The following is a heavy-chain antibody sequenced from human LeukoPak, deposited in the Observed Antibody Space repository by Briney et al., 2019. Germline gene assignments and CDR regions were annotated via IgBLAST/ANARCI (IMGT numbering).Heavy chain of an antibody. CDR3: GRDRFYDCGSASRGEFYYNYMDV. D-gene: IGHD3-3*01. Sequence: GTLSLSCAASGFTFSSYCMNWFRQPPGKGLEWVSSISCSNSYIYYADSMKGRFTISRDTSKNSLYLHMNSLTAEDTAVYYCGRDRFYDCGSASRGEFYYNYMDVWGKGTTVTVSS. J-gene: IGHJ6*03. CDR1: GFTFSSYC. V-gene: IGHV3-21*01. CDR2: ISCSNSYI.